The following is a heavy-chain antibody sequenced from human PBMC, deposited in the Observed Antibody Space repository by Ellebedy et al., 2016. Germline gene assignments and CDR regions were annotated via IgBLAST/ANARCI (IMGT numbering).Heavy chain of an antibody. V-gene: IGHV4-39*07. Sequence: SETLSLTCTVSGGSISSSSYYWGWIRQPPGKGLEWIGSIYYSGSTYYNPSLKSRVTISVDTSKNQFSLKLSSVTAADTAVYYCARWGGWQQLVLVGYYYYGMDVWGQGTTVTVSS. CDR3: ARWGGWQQLVLVGYYYYGMDV. CDR1: GGSISSSSYY. CDR2: IYYSGST. D-gene: IGHD6-13*01. J-gene: IGHJ6*02.